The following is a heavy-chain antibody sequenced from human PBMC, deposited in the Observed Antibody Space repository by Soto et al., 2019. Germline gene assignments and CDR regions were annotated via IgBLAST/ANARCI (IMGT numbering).Heavy chain of an antibody. D-gene: IGHD6-13*01. Sequence: PGGSLILSCAASGFTFSSYDMHWVRQATGKGLEWVSAIGTAGDTYYPGSVKGRFTISRENAKNSLYLQMNSLSAGDTAVYYCARGIAAAGIVGYWFDPWGQGTLVTVSS. CDR1: GFTFSSYD. J-gene: IGHJ5*02. CDR2: IGTAGDT. V-gene: IGHV3-13*01. CDR3: ARGIAAAGIVGYWFDP.